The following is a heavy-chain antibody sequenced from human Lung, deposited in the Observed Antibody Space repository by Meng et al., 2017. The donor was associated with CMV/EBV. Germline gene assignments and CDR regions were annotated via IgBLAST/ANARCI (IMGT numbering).Heavy chain of an antibody. D-gene: IGHD2-15*01. Sequence: ASGFTFSSFGMHWVRQAPGKALEWVAVISYHERNKFYGDSVKGRFTVSRDNSKSTLYLHVDSLRPDDTAVYYCAKEDCSGATCSLDKWGQGTLVTVS. CDR3: AKEDCSGATCSLDK. CDR1: GFTFSSFG. V-gene: IGHV3-30*18. CDR2: ISYHERNK. J-gene: IGHJ4*02.